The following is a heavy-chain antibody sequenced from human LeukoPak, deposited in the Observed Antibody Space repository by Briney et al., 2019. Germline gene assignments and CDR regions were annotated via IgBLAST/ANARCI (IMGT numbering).Heavy chain of an antibody. J-gene: IGHJ4*02. V-gene: IGHV1-18*01. CDR2: ITAYNGNA. Sequence: GASVKVSCKASGYTFTTYGISWVRQAPGQGLEWMGWITAYNGNANYAQKVQGGVTMTTDTSTSTAYMELRSLRSDDTAVYYCARQYSGYEELDYWGQGTLVTVSS. CDR3: ARQYSGYEELDY. CDR1: GYTFTTYG. D-gene: IGHD5-12*01.